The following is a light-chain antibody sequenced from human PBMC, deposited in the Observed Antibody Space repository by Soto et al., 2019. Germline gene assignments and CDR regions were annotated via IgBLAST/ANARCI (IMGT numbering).Light chain of an antibody. Sequence: EIVMTQSPATLSVSPGERATLSCRASQSVSSNLAWYQQKPGQAPRLLISGASTRATGIAARFSGSGSGTEFTLTITSLQSEDFAVYYCQQYNNSPRTFGQGTKVQIK. V-gene: IGKV3-15*01. CDR1: QSVSSN. CDR2: GAS. CDR3: QQYNNSPRT. J-gene: IGKJ1*01.